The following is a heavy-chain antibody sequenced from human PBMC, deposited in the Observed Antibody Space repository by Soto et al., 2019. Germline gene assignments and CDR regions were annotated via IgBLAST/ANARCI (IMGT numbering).Heavy chain of an antibody. D-gene: IGHD1-26*01. CDR3: AKARVRIVGANSFDY. Sequence: RLSCVGSGFTFSNYGMHWVRQPPGKGLEWVALISDDGDKRYYADSVRGRLIISRDNSKDTLYLQMNSLGPDDTAVYFCAKARVRIVGANSFDYWGQGTPVTVSS. CDR2: ISDDGDKR. CDR1: GFTFSNYG. J-gene: IGHJ4*02. V-gene: IGHV3-30*18.